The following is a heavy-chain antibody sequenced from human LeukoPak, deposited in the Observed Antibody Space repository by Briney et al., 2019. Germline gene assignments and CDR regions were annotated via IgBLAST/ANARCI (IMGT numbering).Heavy chain of an antibody. CDR3: ARLIASSGLSYFDY. CDR1: GYSFTRDW. D-gene: IGHD3-16*02. CDR2: TYLGDSDT. V-gene: IGHV5-51*01. J-gene: IGHJ4*02. Sequence: GGSLRLSCKGSGYSFTRDWIGWVRQMPGKGLEWMGVTYLGDSDTRYSPSFQGQITISADKSISTAYLQWSSLQASDTAMYYCARLIASSGLSYFDYWGQGTLLTVSS.